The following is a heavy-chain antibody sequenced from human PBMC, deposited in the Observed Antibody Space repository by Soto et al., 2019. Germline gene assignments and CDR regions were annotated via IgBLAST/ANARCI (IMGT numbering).Heavy chain of an antibody. Sequence: ASVKVSCKASGYTFTGYYMHWVRQAPGQGLEWMGWINPNSGGTNYAQKLQGRVTMTRDTSISTAYMELSRLRSDDTAVYYCARVILWFGESYDAFDIWGQGTMVTVSS. J-gene: IGHJ3*02. V-gene: IGHV1-2*02. CDR3: ARVILWFGESYDAFDI. CDR2: INPNSGGT. D-gene: IGHD3-10*01. CDR1: GYTFTGYY.